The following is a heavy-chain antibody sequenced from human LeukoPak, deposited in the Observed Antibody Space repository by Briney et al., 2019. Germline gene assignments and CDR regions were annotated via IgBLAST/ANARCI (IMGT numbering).Heavy chain of an antibody. J-gene: IGHJ5*02. CDR1: GDSITSGDYY. Sequence: PSETLSLTCTVSGDSITSGDYYWSWIRQPPGKGLEWIGYIYHSGIAYYHPSLKSRVSISVDTSKNQFSLNLNSVTAADTAVYYCGRAVQASLQPRFDPWGQGTLVTVFS. D-gene: IGHD1-1*01. V-gene: IGHV4-30-4*08. CDR3: GRAVQASLQPRFDP. CDR2: IYHSGIA.